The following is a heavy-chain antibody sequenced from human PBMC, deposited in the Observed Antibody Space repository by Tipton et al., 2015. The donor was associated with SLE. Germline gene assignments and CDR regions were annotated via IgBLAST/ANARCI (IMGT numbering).Heavy chain of an antibody. V-gene: IGHV4-61*08. J-gene: IGHJ4*02. CDR2: IYFSGTT. CDR3: AREDPGRCLFDY. D-gene: IGHD2-15*01. Sequence: TLSLTCTVSGGSISSGGYYWSWIRQHPGKGLEWIGYIYFSGTTNYNPSLMSRVFISVDTSKKQFSLRLTSVTAADTAVYYCAREDPGRCLFDYWGQGTLVTVPS. CDR1: GGSISSGGYY.